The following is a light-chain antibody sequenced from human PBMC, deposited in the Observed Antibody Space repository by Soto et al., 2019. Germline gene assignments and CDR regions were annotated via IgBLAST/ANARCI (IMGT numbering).Light chain of an antibody. CDR2: DAS. V-gene: IGKV3-11*01. CDR1: QSVSSY. J-gene: IGKJ1*01. Sequence: EIVLTQSPATLSLSPGERATLSCRASQSVSSYLAWYQQKPGQAPRLLIYDASNRATGIPARFSGSGSGTDFTLTISSLAPEDFAVYYCQQRSNWSWTFGQGTKVVIK. CDR3: QQRSNWSWT.